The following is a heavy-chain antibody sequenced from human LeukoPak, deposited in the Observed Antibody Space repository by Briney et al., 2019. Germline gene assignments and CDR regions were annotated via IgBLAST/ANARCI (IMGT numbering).Heavy chain of an antibody. V-gene: IGHV1-2*02. CDR3: AQSSTGNPWFWFDP. CDR1: GYTFTGYY. D-gene: IGHD2-2*01. CDR2: INPNSGGT. Sequence: ASVKVSCKASGYTFTGYYMHWVRQAPGQGLEWMGWINPNSGGTNYAQKFQGRVTMTRDTSISTAYMELSRLRSDDTAVYYCAQSSTGNPWFWFDPWGQGTLVTVSS. J-gene: IGHJ5*02.